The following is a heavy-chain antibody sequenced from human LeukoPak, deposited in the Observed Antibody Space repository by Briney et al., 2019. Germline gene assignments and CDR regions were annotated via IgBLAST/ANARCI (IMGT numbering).Heavy chain of an antibody. D-gene: IGHD6-19*01. Sequence: SETLSLTCAVSGDSISDYYWSWIRQPPGKGLEWIGYIHNSGSTKYTPSLKSRVSISVDTSKKQFSLKLSSVTAADTAVYYCARHRGPYSSGSYFFDYWGQGTLVTVSS. V-gene: IGHV4-59*01. CDR1: GDSISDYY. J-gene: IGHJ4*02. CDR2: IHNSGST. CDR3: ARHRGPYSSGSYFFDY.